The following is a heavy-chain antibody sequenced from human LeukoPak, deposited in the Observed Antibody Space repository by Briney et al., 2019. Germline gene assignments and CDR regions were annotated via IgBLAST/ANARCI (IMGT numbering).Heavy chain of an antibody. J-gene: IGHJ4*02. CDR2: IIGTGGAT. V-gene: IGHV3-23*01. CDR3: ARRFLEWYSHFDY. Sequence: GGSLRLSCAASGFTFSNYAMNWVRQAPGKELEWVSSIIGTGGATYYADSVKGRFTISRDNSKNTLYLQVNSLRAEDTAIYHCARRFLEWYSHFDYWGQGTLVTVSS. D-gene: IGHD3-3*01. CDR1: GFTFSNYA.